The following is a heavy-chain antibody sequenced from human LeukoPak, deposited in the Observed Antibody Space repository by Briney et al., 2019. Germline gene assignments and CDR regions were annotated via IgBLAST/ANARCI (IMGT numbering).Heavy chain of an antibody. J-gene: IGHJ6*03. V-gene: IGHV4-4*07. CDR1: GGSISSYY. CDR2: IYTSGST. CDR3: ARDLSNRGRDYYYYMDV. D-gene: IGHD7-27*01. Sequence: SETLSLTCTVSGGSISSYYWSWIRQPAGKGLEWIGRIYTSGSTNYNPSLKSRVTMSVDTSKNQFSLKLSSVTAADTAVYYCARDLSNRGRDYYYYMDVWGKGTTVTVSS.